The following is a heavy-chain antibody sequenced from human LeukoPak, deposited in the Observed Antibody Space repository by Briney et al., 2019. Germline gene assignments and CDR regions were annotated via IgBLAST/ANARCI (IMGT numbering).Heavy chain of an antibody. CDR2: ISAYNGNT. CDR1: GYTFTSYG. J-gene: IGHJ3*02. CDR3: ARAPLGQYYYDSSPNAFDI. Sequence: ASVKVSCKASGYTFTSYGISWVRQAPGQGREWMGWISAYNGNTNYAQKLQGRVTMTTDTSTSTAYMELRSLRSDDTAVYYCARAPLGQYYYDSSPNAFDIWGQGTMVTVSS. D-gene: IGHD3-22*01. V-gene: IGHV1-18*01.